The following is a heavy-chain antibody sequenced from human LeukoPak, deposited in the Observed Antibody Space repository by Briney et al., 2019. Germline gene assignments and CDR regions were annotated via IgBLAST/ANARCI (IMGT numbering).Heavy chain of an antibody. CDR1: GFTFSSYG. Sequence: PGGSLRLSCAASGFTFSSYGMHWVRQAPGKGLEWVAVISYDGSNKYYADSVKGRFTISRDNSKNTLYLQMNSLRAEDTAVYYCAKAINVDTAPFDYWGQGTLVTVSS. CDR2: ISYDGSNK. D-gene: IGHD5-18*01. J-gene: IGHJ4*02. CDR3: AKAINVDTAPFDY. V-gene: IGHV3-30*18.